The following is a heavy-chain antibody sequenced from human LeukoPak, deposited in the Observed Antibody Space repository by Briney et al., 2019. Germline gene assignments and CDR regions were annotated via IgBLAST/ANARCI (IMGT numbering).Heavy chain of an antibody. CDR3: ARDAIVVGQDDSSMPYYYGMDV. V-gene: IGHV3-21*01. J-gene: IGHJ6*02. CDR2: ISSSSSYI. CDR1: GFTLSSYS. D-gene: IGHD3-22*01. Sequence: GGSLRLSCAASGFTLSSYSMNWVRQAPGKGLEWVSSISSSSSYIYYADSVKGRFTISRDNAKNSLYLQMSSLRAEDTAVYYCARDAIVVGQDDSSMPYYYGMDVWGQGTTVPVSS.